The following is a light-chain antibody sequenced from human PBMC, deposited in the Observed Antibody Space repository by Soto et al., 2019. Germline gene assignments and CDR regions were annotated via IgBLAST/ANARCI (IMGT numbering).Light chain of an antibody. Sequence: DIQLTQSPSSLSASVGDRVTITCRASQSISSYLNWYQQKPGKAPKLLFYAASSLQSGVPSRFSGSGSGTDFTLTISSLQPEDFATYYCQQSYSTPYTFGPGTKLEIK. V-gene: IGKV1-39*01. J-gene: IGKJ2*01. CDR2: AAS. CDR1: QSISSY. CDR3: QQSYSTPYT.